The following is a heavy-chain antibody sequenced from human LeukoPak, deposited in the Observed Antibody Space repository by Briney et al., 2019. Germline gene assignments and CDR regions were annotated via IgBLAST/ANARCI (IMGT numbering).Heavy chain of an antibody. CDR1: GFAFSNQA. Sequence: PGGSLRLSCAASGFAFSNQAKGWVRQSPGKGLEWVSVISDSGTLTYYADSVKGRFTISRDNSKNTLFLQMNSLRVEDTAVYYCAKDARRTSGWYFFDYWGQGTLVTVSS. D-gene: IGHD6-19*01. CDR2: ISDSGTLT. CDR3: AKDARRTSGWYFFDY. V-gene: IGHV3-23*01. J-gene: IGHJ4*02.